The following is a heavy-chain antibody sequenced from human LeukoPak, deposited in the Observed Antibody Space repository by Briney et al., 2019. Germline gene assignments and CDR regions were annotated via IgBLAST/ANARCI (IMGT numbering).Heavy chain of an antibody. V-gene: IGHV1-46*01. D-gene: IGHD6-19*01. J-gene: IGHJ4*02. CDR1: GYTFTGYY. CDR3: ARDGSGWYLGYFDY. Sequence: ASVKVSCKASGYTFTGYYMHWVRQAPGQGLEWMGIINPSGGSTSYAQKFQGRVTMTRDTSTSTVYMELNSLRAEDTAVYYCARDGSGWYLGYFDYWGQGTLVTVSS. CDR2: INPSGGST.